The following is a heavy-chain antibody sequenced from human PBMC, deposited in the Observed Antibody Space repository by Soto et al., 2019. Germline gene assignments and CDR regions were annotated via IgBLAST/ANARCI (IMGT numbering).Heavy chain of an antibody. D-gene: IGHD1-26*01. CDR3: ARRWGPTCDF. Sequence: QVQLQESGPGLVKPSETLSLTCTVYGGSISSYYWSWIRQPPGKGLEWVRNIYYSGSTNYNPSLKSRVTRSVATSQNQFSLKLSSVTAADTAVYYCARRWGPTCDFWGQGTLVTVSS. CDR2: IYYSGST. J-gene: IGHJ4*02. CDR1: GGSISSYY. V-gene: IGHV4-59*01.